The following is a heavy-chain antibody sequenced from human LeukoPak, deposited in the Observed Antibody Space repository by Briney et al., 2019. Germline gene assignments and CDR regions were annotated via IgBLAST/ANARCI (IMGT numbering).Heavy chain of an antibody. CDR3: ARSAGPYSSGYYWFYP. J-gene: IGHJ5*02. V-gene: IGHV4-61*02. D-gene: IGHD6-19*01. CDR1: GGSISSGSYY. Sequence: SQTLSLTCTVSGGSISSGSYYWSWIRQPAGKGLEWIGRIYTSGSTNYNPSLKSRVTISVDTSKNQFSLKLSSVTAADTAVYYCARSAGPYSSGYYWFYPWGQGTLVTVSS. CDR2: IYTSGST.